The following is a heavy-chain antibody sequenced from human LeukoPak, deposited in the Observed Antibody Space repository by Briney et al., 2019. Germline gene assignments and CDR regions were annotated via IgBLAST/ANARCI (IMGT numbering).Heavy chain of an antibody. CDR3: ARGRFGSI. Sequence: SETLSLTCAVYGGSFSGYYWSWIRQPPGKGLEWIGEINHSGSTNYNPSLKSRVTISVDTSKNQFSLKLSSVTAADTAVYYCARGRFGSIWGQGPWSPSPQ. J-gene: IGHJ1*01. V-gene: IGHV4-34*01. CDR2: INHSGST. CDR1: GGSFSGYY. D-gene: IGHD2-21*01.